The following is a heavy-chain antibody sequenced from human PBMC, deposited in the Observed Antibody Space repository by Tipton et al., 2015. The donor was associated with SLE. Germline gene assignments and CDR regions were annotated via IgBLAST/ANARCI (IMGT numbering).Heavy chain of an antibody. Sequence: TLSLTCAVYGGSFSGYYCSWIRQPPGKGLEWIGEINHSGSTYYNPSLKSRVTISVDTSKNQFSLKLSSVTAADTAVYYCARDQEDQGYSYGPDAFDIWGQGTMVTVSS. D-gene: IGHD5-18*01. J-gene: IGHJ3*02. CDR2: INHSGST. CDR1: GGSFSGYY. V-gene: IGHV4-34*09. CDR3: ARDQEDQGYSYGPDAFDI.